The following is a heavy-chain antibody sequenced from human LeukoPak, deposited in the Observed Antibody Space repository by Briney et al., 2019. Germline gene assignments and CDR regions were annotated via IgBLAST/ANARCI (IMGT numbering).Heavy chain of an antibody. CDR3: ARIDAYSYGGPGYFYGLDV. CDR2: IKQDGSET. J-gene: IGHJ6*02. Sequence: GGSLRLSCTVYGFTFSTYWMTWVRQTPGKGLEWVANIKQDGSETYYMDSLKGRFTISRDNAKNSLYLQMNSLRVEDTAIFYCARIDAYSYGGPGYFYGLDVWGQGTTVTVSS. D-gene: IGHD5-18*01. V-gene: IGHV3-7*05. CDR1: GFTFSTYW.